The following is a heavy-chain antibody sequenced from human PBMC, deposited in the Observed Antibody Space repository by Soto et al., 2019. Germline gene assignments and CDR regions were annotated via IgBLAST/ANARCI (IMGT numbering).Heavy chain of an antibody. Sequence: GGSLRLSCAASGFTFSSYGMHWVRQAPGKGLEWVAVISYDGSNKYYADSVKGRFTISRDNSKNTLYLQMNSLRAEDTAVYYCAKDFVSGYSYGPFDYWGQGTLVTVSS. CDR3: AKDFVSGYSYGPFDY. J-gene: IGHJ4*02. V-gene: IGHV3-30*18. CDR1: GFTFSSYG. CDR2: ISYDGSNK. D-gene: IGHD5-18*01.